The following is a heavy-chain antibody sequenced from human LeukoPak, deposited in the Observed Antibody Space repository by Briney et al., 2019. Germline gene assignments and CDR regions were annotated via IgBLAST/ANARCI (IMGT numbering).Heavy chain of an antibody. CDR1: GYTFTSYY. D-gene: IGHD3-3*01. J-gene: IGHJ4*02. V-gene: IGHV1-46*01. Sequence: ASVKVSCKASGYTFTSYYMHWVRQAPGQGLEWMGIINPSGGSTSYAQKFQGRVTMTRDTSKNQFSLKLSSVTAADTAVYYCARLDTIFGVAKGFDYWGQGTLVTVSS. CDR2: INPSGGST. CDR3: ARLDTIFGVAKGFDY.